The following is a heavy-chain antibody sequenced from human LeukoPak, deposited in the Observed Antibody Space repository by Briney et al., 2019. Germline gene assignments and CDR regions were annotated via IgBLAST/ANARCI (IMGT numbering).Heavy chain of an antibody. Sequence: PVGSLRLSCAASGFTFNNYAIHWVRQAPGKGLEWVAIISFDGGNKYYADSVKGRFTISRDNSKNTLYLQMNSLRAEDTAVYYCARDGVVGSPLFKFDYWGQGTLVTVSS. CDR3: ARDGVVGSPLFKFDY. D-gene: IGHD1-26*01. V-gene: IGHV3-30-3*01. CDR2: ISFDGGNK. J-gene: IGHJ4*02. CDR1: GFTFNNYA.